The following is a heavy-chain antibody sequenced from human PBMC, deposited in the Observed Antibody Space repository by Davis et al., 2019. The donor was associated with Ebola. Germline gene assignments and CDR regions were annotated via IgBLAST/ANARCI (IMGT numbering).Heavy chain of an antibody. CDR3: ARAYSNYDGGFDY. Sequence: GESLIISCAASGFTVSSNYMSWVRQAPGKGLEWVSVIYSGGSTYYADSVKGRFTISRHNSKNTLYLQMNSLRAEDTAVYYCARAYSNYDGGFDYWGQGTLVTVSS. CDR1: GFTVSSNY. D-gene: IGHD4-11*01. J-gene: IGHJ4*02. CDR2: IYSGGST. V-gene: IGHV3-53*04.